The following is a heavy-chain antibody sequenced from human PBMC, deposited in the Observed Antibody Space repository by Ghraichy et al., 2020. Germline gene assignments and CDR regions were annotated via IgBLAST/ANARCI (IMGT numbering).Heavy chain of an antibody. Sequence: SETLSLTCNVSGGSISRYYWSWIRQPPGKGLEWIGYLYYSGRTNYNHSLKSRVTISVDTSKNQLSLKLSSVTAADTAVYYCAKTDFWSGHIDPWGQGTLVTVSS. CDR2: LYYSGRT. D-gene: IGHD3-3*01. V-gene: IGHV4-59*01. J-gene: IGHJ5*01. CDR3: AKTDFWSGHIDP. CDR1: GGSISRYY.